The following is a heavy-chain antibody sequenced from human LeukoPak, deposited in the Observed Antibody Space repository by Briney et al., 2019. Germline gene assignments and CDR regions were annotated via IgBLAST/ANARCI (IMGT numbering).Heavy chain of an antibody. J-gene: IGHJ4*02. V-gene: IGHV1-69*13. Sequence: SVKVSCKASGGTLTSYAISWVRQAPGQGLEWMGGIIPIFGTAHYAQKFQGRVTITADESTSTAYMERSSLRSEDTAVYYCARTQYYDFWRVPGSYFDYWGQGTLVTVSS. CDR3: ARTQYYDFWRVPGSYFDY. D-gene: IGHD3-3*01. CDR2: IIPIFGTA. CDR1: GGTLTSYA.